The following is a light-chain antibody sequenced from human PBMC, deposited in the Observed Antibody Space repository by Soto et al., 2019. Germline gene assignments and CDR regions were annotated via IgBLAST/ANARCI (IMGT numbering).Light chain of an antibody. J-gene: IGLJ3*02. Sequence: QSVLTQPSSVSGSPGQSITISCTGTSSDFGGYNYVSWYQQHPCKAPKLMIYEVSNRPSGFSNRFSGSTSGNTASLTISGLQAEYESAYYCSEYTSSSTWVLGGGTKHTVL. CDR3: SEYTSSSTWV. CDR2: EVS. CDR1: SSDFGGYNY. V-gene: IGLV2-14*01.